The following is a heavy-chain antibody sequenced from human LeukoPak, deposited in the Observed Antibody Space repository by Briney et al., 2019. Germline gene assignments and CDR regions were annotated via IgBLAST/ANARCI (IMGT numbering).Heavy chain of an antibody. J-gene: IGHJ4*02. V-gene: IGHV3-23*01. Sequence: GSLRLSCAASGLIFSNYAMSWVRQAPGKGLEWVSGISGSGGSTYYADSVKGRFTISRDNSKNTLYLQMSSLRAEDSAVYYCATRNYYDTNRYYYEYYFDYWGQGTLVTVSS. CDR1: GLIFSNYA. CDR3: ATRNYYDTNRYYYEYYFDY. CDR2: ISGSGGST. D-gene: IGHD3-22*01.